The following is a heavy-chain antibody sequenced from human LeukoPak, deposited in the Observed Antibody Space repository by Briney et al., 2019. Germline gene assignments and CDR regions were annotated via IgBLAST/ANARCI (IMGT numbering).Heavy chain of an antibody. CDR1: GGTFSSYA. J-gene: IGHJ4*02. D-gene: IGHD6-6*01. V-gene: IGHV1-69*05. CDR2: IIPIFGTA. Sequence: GASVTVSFKASGGTFSSYAISWVRQAPGQGLEWMGGIIPIFGTANYAQKFQGRVTITTDESTSTAYMELSSLRSEDTAVYYCARSPYSSSSYFDYWGQGTLDSVSS. CDR3: ARSPYSSSSYFDY.